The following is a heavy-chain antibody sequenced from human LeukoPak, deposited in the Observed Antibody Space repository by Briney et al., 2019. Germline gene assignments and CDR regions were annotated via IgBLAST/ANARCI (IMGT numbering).Heavy chain of an antibody. Sequence: GGSLRLSCAASGFTFSSYGRHWVRQPPGKGLEWVAFIRYDGSNKYYAASVSGRFTISRDNSKNTLYLQMNSLRAEDTGVYYCAKPYYYDSSGFSRWGQGTLVTVSS. CDR3: AKPYYYDSSGFSR. CDR2: IRYDGSNK. CDR1: GFTFSSYG. J-gene: IGHJ4*02. D-gene: IGHD3-22*01. V-gene: IGHV3-30*02.